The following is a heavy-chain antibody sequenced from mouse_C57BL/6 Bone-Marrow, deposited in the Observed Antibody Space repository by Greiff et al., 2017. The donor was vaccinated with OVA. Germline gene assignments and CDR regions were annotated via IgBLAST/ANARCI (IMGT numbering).Heavy chain of an antibody. V-gene: IGHV1-80*01. CDR1: GYAFSSYW. J-gene: IGHJ2*01. D-gene: IGHD3-2*02. CDR3: ARGGDSPGRYFDY. CDR2: IYPGDGDT. Sequence: QVQLQQSGAELVKPGASVKISCKASGYAFSSYWMNWVKQRPGKGLEWIGQIYPGDGDTNYNGKFKGKATLTADKSSSTAYMQLSSLTSEDSAVYFCARGGDSPGRYFDYWGQGTTLTVSS.